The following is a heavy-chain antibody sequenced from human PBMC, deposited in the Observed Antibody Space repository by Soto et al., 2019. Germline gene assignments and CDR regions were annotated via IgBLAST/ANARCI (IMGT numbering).Heavy chain of an antibody. CDR3: AREYCSGGSCSAYFDY. CDR2: IYYSGST. J-gene: IGHJ4*02. Sequence: SETLSLTCTVSGGSISSYYWSWIRQPPGKGLEWIGYIYYSGSTNYNPSLKSRVTISVDTSKNQFSLKLSSVTAADTAVYYCAREYCSGGSCSAYFDYWGQGTLVTVSS. D-gene: IGHD2-15*01. V-gene: IGHV4-59*12. CDR1: GGSISSYY.